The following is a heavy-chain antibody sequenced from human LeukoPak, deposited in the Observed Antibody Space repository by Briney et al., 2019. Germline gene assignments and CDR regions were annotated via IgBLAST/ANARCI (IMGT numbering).Heavy chain of an antibody. CDR3: AKDRLESYGSARYYFDS. J-gene: IGHJ4*02. D-gene: IGHD5-18*01. CDR2: ISSSSSYI. CDR1: GFTFSSYS. Sequence: GGSLRLSCAASGFTFSSYSMNWVRQAAGKGLACVSSISSSSSYIYYADSVKGRFTISRDNAKNSLYLQMNSLRAEDTAVYYCAKDRLESYGSARYYFDSWGQGSLVTVSS. V-gene: IGHV3-21*01.